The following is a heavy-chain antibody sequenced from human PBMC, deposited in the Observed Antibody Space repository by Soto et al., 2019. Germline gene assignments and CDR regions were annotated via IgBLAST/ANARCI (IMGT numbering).Heavy chain of an antibody. Sequence: SETLSLTCTVSGGSLSDYFWTWIRLPAGKRLEWIGRKSISGSTDYNPSLKGRASMSVDTSKNQFSLRLISVTAADTALYYCARSLGSAAGWSFDVWGQGILVTVSS. J-gene: IGHJ4*02. V-gene: IGHV4-4*07. CDR3: ARSLGSAAGWSFDV. CDR2: KSISGST. CDR1: GGSLSDYF. D-gene: IGHD3-16*01.